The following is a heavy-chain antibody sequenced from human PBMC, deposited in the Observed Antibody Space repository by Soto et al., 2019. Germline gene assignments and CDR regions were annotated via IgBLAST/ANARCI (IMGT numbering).Heavy chain of an antibody. CDR2: IIPILGIA. V-gene: IGHV1-69*04. Sequence: ASVKVSCKASGGNFRSYGISWVRQAPGQGLQWMGRIIPILGIANYAQKFQGRVTITADYSTSTAYMELSSLRSEDTAVYYCAREDETGSSSWFDYWGQGTPVTVSS. D-gene: IGHD6-6*01. CDR3: AREDETGSSSWFDY. J-gene: IGHJ4*02. CDR1: GGNFRSYG.